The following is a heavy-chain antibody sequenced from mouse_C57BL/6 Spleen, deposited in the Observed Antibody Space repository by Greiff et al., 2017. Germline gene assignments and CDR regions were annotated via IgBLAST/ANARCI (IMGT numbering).Heavy chain of an antibody. D-gene: IGHD1-1*01. V-gene: IGHV1-82*01. CDR3: ARAGYYYGSSRYAMDY. CDR1: GYAFRSSW. J-gene: IGHJ4*01. CDR2: IYPGDGDT. Sequence: VQLQQSGPELVKPGASVKISCKASGYAFRSSWMNWVKQRPGKGLEWIGRIYPGDGDTNYNGKFKGKATLTADKSSSTAYMQLSSLTSEDSAVYFCARAGYYYGSSRYAMDYWGQGTSVTVSS.